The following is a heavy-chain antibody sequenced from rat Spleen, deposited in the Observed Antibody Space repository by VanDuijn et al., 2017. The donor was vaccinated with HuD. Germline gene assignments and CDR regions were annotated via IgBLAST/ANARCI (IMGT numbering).Heavy chain of an antibody. CDR1: GFTFSNYY. V-gene: IGHV5-25*01. J-gene: IGHJ2*01. CDR2: IRPGGGNT. Sequence: EVQLVESGGGLVQPGRSMKVSCAASGFTFSNYYMAWVRQAPTKGLEWVASIRPGGGNTYYRDSVKGRFTISRDDAKSTLYLQMDSLRSDDTANYFCARSVFDYWGQGVVVTVSS. CDR3: ARSVFDY.